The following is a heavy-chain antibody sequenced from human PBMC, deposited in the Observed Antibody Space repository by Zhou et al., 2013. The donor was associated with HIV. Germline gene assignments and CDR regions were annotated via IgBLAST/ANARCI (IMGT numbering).Heavy chain of an antibody. CDR2: IIPIFGAT. V-gene: IGHV1-69*12. CDR3: ARCYYDNSGCDY. CDR1: GGTFSTYA. D-gene: IGHD3-22*01. J-gene: IGHJ4*02. Sequence: QVQLVQSGPEVKKPGSSVKVSCKASGGTFSTYAISWVRQAPGQGLEWMGGIIPIFGATNYAQKFQGRVAITAAESTRTAYLELSGLRSEDTAVYYCARCYYDNSGCDYWGQGTLVTVSS.